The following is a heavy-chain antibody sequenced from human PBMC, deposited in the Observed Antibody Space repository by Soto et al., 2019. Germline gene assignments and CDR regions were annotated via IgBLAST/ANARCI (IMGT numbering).Heavy chain of an antibody. Sequence: PGESLKISCKGSGYSFTSYWIGWVRQMPGKGLEWMGITYPGDSDTRYSPSFQGQVTISADKSISTAYLQWSSLKASDTAVYYCAKQVRDGTSSPYYFDYWGQGTLVTVSS. J-gene: IGHJ4*02. CDR3: AKQVRDGTSSPYYFDY. CDR1: GYSFTSYW. V-gene: IGHV5-51*01. D-gene: IGHD6-6*01. CDR2: TYPGDSDT.